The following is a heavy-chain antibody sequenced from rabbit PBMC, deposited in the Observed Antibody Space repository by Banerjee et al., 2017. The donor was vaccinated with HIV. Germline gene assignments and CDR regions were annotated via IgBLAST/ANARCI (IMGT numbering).Heavy chain of an antibody. V-gene: IGHV1S7*01. CDR2: IDPVFGST. CDR1: GFDFSNYY. D-gene: IGHD2-1*01. J-gene: IGHJ6*01. CDR3: ARDLYGAYGGYGVPYYGMDL. Sequence: QLEESGGGLVQPGESLTLSCKASGFDFSNYYMTWVRQAPGKGLEWIGYIDPVFGSTYYASWVNGRFTISSHNAQNTLYLQLNSLTAADTATYFCARDLYGAYGGYGVPYYGMDLRGQGTLVTVS.